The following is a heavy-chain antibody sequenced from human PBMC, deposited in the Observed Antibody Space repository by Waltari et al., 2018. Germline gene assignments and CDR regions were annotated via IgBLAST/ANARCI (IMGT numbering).Heavy chain of an antibody. Sequence: QLQLQESGPGLVKPSETLSLTCTVSGGSISSNSYSWVWIRQPPGKGLEWIGSLFYRESPYYNPSLNSRVTISVDTSKNQFSLKLSSVSAADTAVYYCERERVGSSDYWGQGTLVTVSS. CDR3: ERERVGSSDY. D-gene: IGHD1-26*01. CDR1: GGSISSNSYS. V-gene: IGHV4-39*07. CDR2: LFYRESP. J-gene: IGHJ4*02.